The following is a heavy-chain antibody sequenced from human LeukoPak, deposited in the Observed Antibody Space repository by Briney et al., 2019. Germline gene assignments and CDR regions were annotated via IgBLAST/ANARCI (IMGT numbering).Heavy chain of an antibody. D-gene: IGHD3-10*01. J-gene: IGHJ5*02. Sequence: KPSQTLSLTCSVSAGSISSDNYQWSWVRQPPGKGLEWIGYINYSGSTYYNPSLKSRVTISVDTSNNQFSLRLSSVTAADTAVYYCARYVSGSTWSAPWARETLVTVS. V-gene: IGHV4-30-4*01. CDR2: INYSGST. CDR1: AGSISSDNYQ. CDR3: ARYVSGSTWSAP.